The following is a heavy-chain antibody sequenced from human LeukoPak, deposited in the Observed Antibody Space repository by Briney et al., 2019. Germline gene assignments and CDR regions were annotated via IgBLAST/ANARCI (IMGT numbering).Heavy chain of an antibody. Sequence: GGSLRLSCAASGFTFCSYGMHWVRQAPGKGLEWVAVIWYDGSNKYYADSVKGRFTISRDNSKNTLYLQMNSLRAEDTAVYYCARDRQASDGELDYWGQGTLVTVSS. CDR1: GFTFCSYG. D-gene: IGHD2-21*02. V-gene: IGHV3-33*08. J-gene: IGHJ4*02. CDR2: IWYDGSNK. CDR3: ARDRQASDGELDY.